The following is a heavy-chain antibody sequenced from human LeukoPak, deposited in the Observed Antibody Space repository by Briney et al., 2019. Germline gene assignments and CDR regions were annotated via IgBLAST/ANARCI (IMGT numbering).Heavy chain of an antibody. Sequence: SETLSLTCTVSGGSISSYYWSWIRQPPGKGLEGIGYFYYSGSTNYNPSLKSRVTISVDTSKIQFSLKLSSVTAADTAVYYCAKGDCGGDCSAFDYWGQGNLVTVSS. D-gene: IGHD2-21*02. CDR1: GGSISSYY. V-gene: IGHV4-59*01. J-gene: IGHJ4*02. CDR3: AKGDCGGDCSAFDY. CDR2: FYYSGST.